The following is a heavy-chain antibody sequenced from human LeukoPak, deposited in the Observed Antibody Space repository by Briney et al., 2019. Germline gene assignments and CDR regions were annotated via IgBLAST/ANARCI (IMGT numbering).Heavy chain of an antibody. V-gene: IGHV1-69*13. Sequence: ASVKVSCKASGGTFSSYAISWVQQAPGQGLEWMGGIIPIFGTANYAQKFQGRVTITADESTSTAYMELSSLRSEDTAVYYCARETIGLTIFGVVSWGQGTLVTVSS. J-gene: IGHJ4*02. CDR3: ARETIGLTIFGVVS. CDR2: IIPIFGTA. CDR1: GGTFSSYA. D-gene: IGHD3-3*01.